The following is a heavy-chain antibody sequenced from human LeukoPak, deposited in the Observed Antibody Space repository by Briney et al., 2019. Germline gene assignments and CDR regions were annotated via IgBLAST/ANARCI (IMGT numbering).Heavy chain of an antibody. Sequence: SVXXSCKASGYTFTSYXINWVXXAXGQGLEWMXWMNPNSGNTGYAQKFQGRVTMIRNTSISTAYMELSSLRSEDTAVYYCARGGSRYSSSRNWFDPWGQGTLVTVSS. CDR1: GYTFTSYX. CDR3: ARGGSRYSSSRNWFDP. J-gene: IGHJ5*02. CDR2: MNPNSGNT. V-gene: IGHV1-8*01. D-gene: IGHD6-13*01.